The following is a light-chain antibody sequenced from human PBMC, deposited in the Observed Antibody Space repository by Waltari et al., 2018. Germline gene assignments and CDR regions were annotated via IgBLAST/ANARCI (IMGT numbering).Light chain of an antibody. CDR1: SSDIGGYNR. J-gene: IGLJ2*01. CDR2: EVS. CDR3: SSYASSSTLV. V-gene: IGLV2-18*02. Sequence: QAALTQSPSVSGSPGQSVTISCTGPSSDIGGYNRFSWYQQHPGKAPKLIIYEVSKRPSGVSDRFSGSKSGNTASLTISGLQAEDEADYYCSSYASSSTLVFGGGTRLTVL.